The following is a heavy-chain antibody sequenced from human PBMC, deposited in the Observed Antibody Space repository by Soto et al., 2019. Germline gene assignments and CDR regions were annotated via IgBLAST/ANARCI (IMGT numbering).Heavy chain of an antibody. CDR1: GCSISSGYY. V-gene: IGHV4-38-2*02. CDR3: ARDFDGNYYFDY. J-gene: IGHJ4*02. CDR2: IYHSGST. D-gene: IGHD3-9*01. Sequence: SETLSLTCAVSGCSISSGYYWGWIRQPPGKGLEWIGSIYHSGSTYYNPSLKSRVTISVDTSKNQFSLKLSSVTAADTAVYYCARDFDGNYYFDYWGQGTLVTVSS.